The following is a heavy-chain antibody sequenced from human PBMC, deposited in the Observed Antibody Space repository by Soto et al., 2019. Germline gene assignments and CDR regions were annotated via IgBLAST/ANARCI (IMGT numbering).Heavy chain of an antibody. CDR3: ARARVGAAHGAFDI. CDR1: GFSLSTSGVC. V-gene: IGHV2-70*01. CDR2: IDWDDDK. Sequence: SGPTLVNPTQTLTLTCTFSGFSLSTSGVCVSWIRQPPGKALEWLALIDWDDDKYYSTSLKTRLTISKDTSKNQVVLTMTNMDPVDTATYYCARARVGAAHGAFDIWGQGKMITVSS. J-gene: IGHJ3*02. D-gene: IGHD1-26*01.